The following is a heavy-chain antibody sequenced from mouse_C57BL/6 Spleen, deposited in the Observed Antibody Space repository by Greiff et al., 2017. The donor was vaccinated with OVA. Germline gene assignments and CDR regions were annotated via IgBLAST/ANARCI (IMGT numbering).Heavy chain of an antibody. CDR3: ARLVWDYYAMDY. J-gene: IGHJ4*01. CDR1: GYTFTDYN. V-gene: IGHV1-18*01. D-gene: IGHD2-10*02. Sequence: VQLKQSGPELVKPGASVKIPCKASGYTFTDYNMDWVKQSHGKSLEWIGDINPNNGGTIYNQKFKGKATLTVDKSSSTAYMELRSLTSEDTAVYYCARLVWDYYAMDYWGQGTSVTVSS. CDR2: INPNNGGT.